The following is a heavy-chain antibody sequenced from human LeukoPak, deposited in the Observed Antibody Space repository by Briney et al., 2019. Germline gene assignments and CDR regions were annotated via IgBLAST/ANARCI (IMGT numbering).Heavy chain of an antibody. CDR3: SRLPDP. CDR2: INHSGST. CDR1: GGSFSGYY. J-gene: IGHJ5*02. V-gene: IGHV4-34*01. Sequence: SETLSLTCAVYGGSFSGYYWSWIRQPPGKGLEWIGEINHSGSTNYNPSLKSQVTISVDKSKNQFSLKLSSVTAADTAVYYCSRLPDPWGQGTLVTVSS.